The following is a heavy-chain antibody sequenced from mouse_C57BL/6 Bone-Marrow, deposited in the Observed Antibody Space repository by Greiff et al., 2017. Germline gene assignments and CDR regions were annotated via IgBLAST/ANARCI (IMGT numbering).Heavy chain of an antibody. CDR1: GFTFTDYY. D-gene: IGHD2-3*01. CDR3: ARLYDGYYYRDYAMDY. J-gene: IGHJ4*01. CDR2: IRNKANGYTT. Sequence: EVKLMESGGGLVQPGGSLSLSCAASGFTFTDYYMSWVRQPPGKALEWLGFIRNKANGYTTEYGASVKGRFTISRDNSQSILYLQMNALRAEDSATYYCARLYDGYYYRDYAMDYWGQGTSVTVSS. V-gene: IGHV7-3*01.